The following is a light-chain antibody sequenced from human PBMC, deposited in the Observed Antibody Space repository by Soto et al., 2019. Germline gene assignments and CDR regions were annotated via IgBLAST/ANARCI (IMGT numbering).Light chain of an antibody. Sequence: QSVLTQPPSASGSPGQSVTISSTGTSSDVGGYNYVSWYQQHPGKAPKLMIYEVSKRPSGVPDRFSGSKSGNTASLTVSGLQAEDEADYYCSSYAGSPVVFGGGTKLTVL. V-gene: IGLV2-8*01. CDR3: SSYAGSPVV. J-gene: IGLJ2*01. CDR2: EVS. CDR1: SSDVGGYNY.